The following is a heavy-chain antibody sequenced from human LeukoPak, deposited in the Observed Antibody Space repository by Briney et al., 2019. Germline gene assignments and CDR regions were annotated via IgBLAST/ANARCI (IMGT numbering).Heavy chain of an antibody. Sequence: SQTLSLTCTVSGGSISSGGYYWSWIREHPGKGLEWIGYIYYSGSTYYNPSLKSRVTISVDTSKNQFSLKLSSVAAADTAVYYCARYNPTTENWFDPWGQGTLVTVSS. D-gene: IGHD1-1*01. CDR1: GGSISSGGYY. V-gene: IGHV4-31*03. CDR3: ARYNPTTENWFDP. CDR2: IYYSGST. J-gene: IGHJ5*02.